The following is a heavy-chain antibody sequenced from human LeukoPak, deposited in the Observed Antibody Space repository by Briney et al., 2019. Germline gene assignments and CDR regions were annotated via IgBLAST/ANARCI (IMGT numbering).Heavy chain of an antibody. J-gene: IGHJ4*02. CDR1: GFTFSTYG. CDR2: ISGSGGST. D-gene: IGHD6-13*01. Sequence: GGSLRLSCTASGFTFSTYGMSWVRQAPGKGLEWVSAISGSGGSTYYADSVRGRFTISRDNSKNTLYLQMNSLRAEDTAVCYCAKAAAGTTYYFDYWGQGTLVTVSS. CDR3: AKAAAGTTYYFDY. V-gene: IGHV3-23*01.